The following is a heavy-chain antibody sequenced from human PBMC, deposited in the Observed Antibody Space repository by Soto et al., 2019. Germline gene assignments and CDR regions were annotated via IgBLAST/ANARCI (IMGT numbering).Heavy chain of an antibody. CDR1: GITYTTYA. V-gene: IGHV1-3*04. D-gene: IGHD5-12*01. Sequence: QVQLVQSGAEVKKPGASVKVACKASGITYTTYAIHWVRQAPGQGLEWMGWINTGNGNTRYSQRFQGRVTITTDTSASTAYMDVSSLISEDPAVYYCARAISGYVSWGHGTLITVSS. J-gene: IGHJ5*01. CDR3: ARAISGYVS. CDR2: INTGNGNT.